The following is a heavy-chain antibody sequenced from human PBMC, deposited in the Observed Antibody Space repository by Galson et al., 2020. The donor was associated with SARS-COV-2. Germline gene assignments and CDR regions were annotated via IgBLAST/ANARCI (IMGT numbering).Heavy chain of an antibody. CDR3: ARADIAYGMDV. J-gene: IGHJ6*02. Sequence: SETLSLTCTVSGGSISSYYWSWIRQPPGKGLEWIGYIYYSGSTNYNPSLKSRVTISVDTSKNQFSLKLSSVTAADTAVYYCARADIAYGMDVWGQGTTVTVSS. V-gene: IGHV4-59*01. D-gene: IGHD2-15*01. CDR2: IYYSGST. CDR1: GGSISSYY.